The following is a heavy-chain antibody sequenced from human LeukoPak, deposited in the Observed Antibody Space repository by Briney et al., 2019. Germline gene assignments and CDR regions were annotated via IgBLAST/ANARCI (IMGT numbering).Heavy chain of an antibody. CDR2: IYYSGST. Sequence: SETLSLTCTVSGGSISSYYWSWIRQPPGKGLEWIGYIYYSGSTNYNPSLKSRVTISVDTSKNQFSLKLSSVTAADTAVYYCARSTYYYDSSGYYYVRDDAFDIWGQGTMVTVSS. V-gene: IGHV4-59*01. CDR3: ARSTYYYDSSGYYYVRDDAFDI. J-gene: IGHJ3*02. D-gene: IGHD3-22*01. CDR1: GGSISSYY.